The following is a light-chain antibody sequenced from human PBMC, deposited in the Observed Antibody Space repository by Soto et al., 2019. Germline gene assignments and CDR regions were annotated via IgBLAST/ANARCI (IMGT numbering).Light chain of an antibody. CDR2: DVS. J-gene: IGLJ2*01. Sequence: QSALTQPRSVSGSPGQSVTISCTGTSNDVGGYNFVSWYQQHPGKVPKLFIYDVSRRPSGVPDRFSGSKSGNPASLTTSGLQAEDEADYYCSSYAGSYTLVFGGGTKLTVL. V-gene: IGLV2-11*01. CDR3: SSYAGSYTLV. CDR1: SNDVGGYNF.